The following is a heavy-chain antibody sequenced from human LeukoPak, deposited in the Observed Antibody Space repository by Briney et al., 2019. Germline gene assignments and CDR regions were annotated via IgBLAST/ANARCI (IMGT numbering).Heavy chain of an antibody. D-gene: IGHD1-1*01. Sequence: GGSLRLSCAASGFTVSSNYMSWVRQAPGKGLEWVSVIYSGGYTYYADSVKGRSTISRDNSKNTLFLQMNSLRAEDTAVYYCAKTGNPATGDYWGQGTLVTVSS. CDR1: GFTVSSNY. J-gene: IGHJ4*02. CDR2: IYSGGYT. V-gene: IGHV3-53*01. CDR3: AKTGNPATGDY.